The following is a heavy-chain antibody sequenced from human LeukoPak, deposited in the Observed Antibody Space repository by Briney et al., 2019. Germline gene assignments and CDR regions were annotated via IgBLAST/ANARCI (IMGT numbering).Heavy chain of an antibody. D-gene: IGHD2-21*01. CDR1: GGTFSSYA. CDR3: ARDFAYSGPFDF. Sequence: SVKVSCKASGGTFSSYAISSVRQAPGQGLEWMGRIIPIFVTANYAQKFQGRVTITTDESTSTAYMELSSLRSEDTAVYYCARDFAYSGPFDFWGQGTRVTVSS. J-gene: IGHJ4*02. V-gene: IGHV1-69*05. CDR2: IIPIFVTA.